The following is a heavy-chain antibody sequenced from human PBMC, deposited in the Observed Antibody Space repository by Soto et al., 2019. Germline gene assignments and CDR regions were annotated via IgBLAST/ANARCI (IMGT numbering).Heavy chain of an antibody. CDR3: ARDKIPGLFDY. CDR2: INHSGST. V-gene: IGHV4-34*01. CDR1: GGSFSGYY. Sequence: QVQLQQWGAGLLKPSETLSLTCAVYGGSFSGYYWTWIRQPPGTGLEWIGEINHSGSTNDNPSLKSRVTISVDTSTNQFSLKLTSVTAADTAVYYCARDKIPGLFDYWGHGTLVTVSS. J-gene: IGHJ4*01. D-gene: IGHD2-21*01.